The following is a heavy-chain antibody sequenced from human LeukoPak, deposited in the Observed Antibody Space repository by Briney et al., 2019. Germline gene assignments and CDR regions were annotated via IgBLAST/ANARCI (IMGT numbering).Heavy chain of an antibody. CDR1: GYTFTGYY. CDR2: INPNSGGT. D-gene: IGHD3-22*01. V-gene: IGHV1-2*02. CDR3: AREGKQTYYYDSSGSPSLYYYYYYMDV. J-gene: IGHJ6*03. Sequence: GASVKVSCKASGYTFTGYYMHWVRQAPGQGLEWMGWINPNSGGTNYAQKFQGRVTMTRDTSISTAYMELSRLRSDDTAVYYCAREGKQTYYYDSSGSPSLYYYYYYMDVWGKGTTVTVSS.